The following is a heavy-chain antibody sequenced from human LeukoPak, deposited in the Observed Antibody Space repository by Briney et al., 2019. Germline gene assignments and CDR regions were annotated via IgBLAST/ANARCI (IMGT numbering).Heavy chain of an antibody. CDR2: IGRGGTT. CDR1: GFTFNNYA. J-gene: IGHJ3*02. CDR3: ARETTVTFADAFDI. D-gene: IGHD4-17*01. Sequence: GGSLRLSCAASGFTFNNYAMSWVRQAPGKGLEWVSAIGRGGTTYYADSLKGRFTISRDDSENTLYLRINSLRVEDTALYYCARETTVTFADAFDIWGRGTMVTVSS. V-gene: IGHV3-23*01.